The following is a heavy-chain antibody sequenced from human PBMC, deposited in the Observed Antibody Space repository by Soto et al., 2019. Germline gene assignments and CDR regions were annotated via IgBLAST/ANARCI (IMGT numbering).Heavy chain of an antibody. CDR1: VGSISRYY. J-gene: IGHJ6*02. CDR3: ARVNPVPYYYGMDV. Sequence: PSETLSLTCTVSVGSISRYYWSWIRQPPGKGLEWIGYIYYSGSTNYNPSLKSRVTISVDTSKNQFSLKLSSVTAADTAVYYCARVNPVPYYYGMDVWGQGTTVTVSS. CDR2: IYYSGST. V-gene: IGHV4-59*01.